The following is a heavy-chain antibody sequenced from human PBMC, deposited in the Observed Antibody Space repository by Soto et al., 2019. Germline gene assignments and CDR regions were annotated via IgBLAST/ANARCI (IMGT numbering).Heavy chain of an antibody. Sequence: QVQLQESGPGLVKPSQTLSLTCTVSGGSISSGGYYWSWIRQHPGKGLEWIGYIYYSGSTYYNPSLKCRFTISVDTSKNQFSLKLGSVTAADTAVYYCARGKEIRFLEWLVSFDYWGQGTLVTVSS. D-gene: IGHD3-3*01. V-gene: IGHV4-31*03. CDR3: ARGKEIRFLEWLVSFDY. J-gene: IGHJ4*02. CDR1: GGSISSGGYY. CDR2: IYYSGST.